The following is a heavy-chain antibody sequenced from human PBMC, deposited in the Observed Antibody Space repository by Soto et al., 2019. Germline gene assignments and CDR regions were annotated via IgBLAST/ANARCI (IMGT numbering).Heavy chain of an antibody. CDR1: GYTFTSYG. Sequence: ASVKVSYKASGYTFTSYGIHWVRQAPGQRLEWMGWINAANGDTEYSPKFQGRVTITRDTSASTAYMELSSLRSEDTAVYYCVRRHVSATGIDWFDPWGQGTLVTVSS. J-gene: IGHJ5*02. V-gene: IGHV1-3*01. CDR2: INAANGDT. CDR3: VRRHVSATGIDWFDP. D-gene: IGHD6-13*01.